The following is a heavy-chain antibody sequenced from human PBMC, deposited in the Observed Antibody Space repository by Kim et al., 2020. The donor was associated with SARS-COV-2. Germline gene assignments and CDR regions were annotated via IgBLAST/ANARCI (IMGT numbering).Heavy chain of an antibody. J-gene: IGHJ4*02. CDR1: GGSISSGGYY. CDR3: ARETYYYDSSGVQNSGGGGFDY. CDR2: IYYSGST. Sequence: SETVSLTCTVSGGSISSGGYYWSWIRQHPGKGLEWIGYIYYSGSTYYNPSLKSRVTISVDTSKNQFSLKLSSVTAADTAVYYCARETYYYDSSGVQNSGGGGFDYWGQGTLVTVSS. V-gene: IGHV4-31*03. D-gene: IGHD3-22*01.